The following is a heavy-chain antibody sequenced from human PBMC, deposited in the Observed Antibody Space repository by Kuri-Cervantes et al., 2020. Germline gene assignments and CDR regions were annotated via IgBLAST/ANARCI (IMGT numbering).Heavy chain of an antibody. D-gene: IGHD3-3*01. CDR3: ARIFYDFWSGYPRVFDY. V-gene: IGHV4-39*01. CDR1: GGSISSSSYY. Sequence: SETLSLTCTVSGGSISSSSYYWGWIRQPPGKGLEWIGSIYYSGSTYYNPSLKSRVTISVDTSKNQFSLKLSSVTAADTAVYHCARIFYDFWSGYPRVFDYWGQGTLVTVSS. CDR2: IYYSGST. J-gene: IGHJ4*02.